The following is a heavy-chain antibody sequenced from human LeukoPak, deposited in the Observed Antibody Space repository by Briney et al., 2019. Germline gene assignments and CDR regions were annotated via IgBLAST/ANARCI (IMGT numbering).Heavy chain of an antibody. J-gene: IGHJ4*02. D-gene: IGHD2-2*01. CDR1: GFTFSSYA. CDR3: AKATKTYVVVPAAPRH. Sequence: GGSLRLSCAASGFTFSSYAMSWVRQAPGKGLEWVSAISGSGGSTYYADSVKGRFTISRDNSKNTLYLQMNSLRAEDTAVYYCAKATKTYVVVPAAPRHWGQGTLVTVSS. CDR2: ISGSGGST. V-gene: IGHV3-23*01.